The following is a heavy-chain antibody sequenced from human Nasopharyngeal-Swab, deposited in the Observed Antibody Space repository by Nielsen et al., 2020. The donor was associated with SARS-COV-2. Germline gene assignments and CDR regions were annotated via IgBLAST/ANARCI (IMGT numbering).Heavy chain of an antibody. D-gene: IGHD3-10*01. CDR1: GFTFDDYA. V-gene: IGHV3-9*01. CDR2: ISWNSGSI. CDR3: AKDTAYYPVVAFDI. J-gene: IGHJ3*02. Sequence: GGSLRLPCAASGFTFDDYAMHWVRQAPGKGLEWVSGISWNSGSIGYADSVKGRFTISRDNAKNSLYLQMNSLRAEDTALYYCAKDTAYYPVVAFDIWGQGTMVTVSS.